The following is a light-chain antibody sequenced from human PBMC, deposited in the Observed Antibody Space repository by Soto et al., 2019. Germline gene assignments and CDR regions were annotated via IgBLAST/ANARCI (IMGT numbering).Light chain of an antibody. V-gene: IGKV3D-15*01. J-gene: IGKJ1*01. CDR2: GAS. CDR3: QQYDNWT. Sequence: EIVMTQSPATLSVSPGERVTLFCRASQSVSSNLASYQQKPGQAPRLLIYGASTRATGIPARFSGSGSGTDFTLTISSLQSEDFAVYYCQQYDNWTFGQGSKVEIK. CDR1: QSVSSN.